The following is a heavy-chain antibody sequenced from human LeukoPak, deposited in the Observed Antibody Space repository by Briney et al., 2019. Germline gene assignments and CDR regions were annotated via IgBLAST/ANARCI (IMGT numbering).Heavy chain of an antibody. V-gene: IGHV1-8*03. CDR1: GYTFTSYD. Sequence: ASVKVSCKASGYTFTSYDINWVRQATGQGLEWMGRMNPNSGNTGYAQKFQGRVTITRNTSISTAYMELSSLRSEDTAVYYCARSAYCSSTSCRSWFDPWGQGTLVTVSS. D-gene: IGHD2-2*01. CDR3: ARSAYCSSTSCRSWFDP. J-gene: IGHJ5*02. CDR2: MNPNSGNT.